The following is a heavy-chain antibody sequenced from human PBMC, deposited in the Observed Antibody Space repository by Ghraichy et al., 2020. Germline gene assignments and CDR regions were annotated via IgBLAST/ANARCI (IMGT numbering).Heavy chain of an antibody. J-gene: IGHJ4*02. CDR3: ASTGRDGYRPLEY. CDR2: IHSDSSSP. Sequence: GGSLRLSCAGSGFTFSDYHMSWIRQAPGKGLEWVAYIHSDSSSPNYADSVRGRFTVSRDNAKNSLYLQMNSLRAEDTAVYYCASTGRDGYRPLEYWGQGTLVTVS. V-gene: IGHV3-11*03. CDR1: GFTFSDYH. D-gene: IGHD5-24*01.